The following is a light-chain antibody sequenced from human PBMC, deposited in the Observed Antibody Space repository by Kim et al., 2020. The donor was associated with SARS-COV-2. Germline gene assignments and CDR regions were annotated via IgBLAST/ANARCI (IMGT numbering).Light chain of an antibody. J-gene: IGKJ4*01. V-gene: IGKV1-33*01. CDR1: QDIRKF. CDR2: DAS. CDR3: QQFDNLPLT. Sequence: DIQMTQSPSSLSASVGDRITITCQASQDIRKFLNWYQQKPGKAPKLLIYDASNLEPGVPSRFSGSGSGTDFSFTISSLQPEDIATYYCQQFDNLPLTFGGGTKVEIK.